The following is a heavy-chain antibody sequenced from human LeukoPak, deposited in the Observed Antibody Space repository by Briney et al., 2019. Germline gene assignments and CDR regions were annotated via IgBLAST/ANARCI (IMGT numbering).Heavy chain of an antibody. CDR2: FFHSGNT. V-gene: IGHV4-38-2*02. D-gene: IGHD6-13*01. CDR3: ARGPLRDSNLYYYYMDV. Sequence: SETLSLTCTVSGSSISSGYYWGWIRQPPGKGLECIGSFFHSGNTYYNPSLKSRVTISVDTSKNQFSLKLSSVTAADTAVYYCARGPLRDSNLYYYYMDVWGKGTTVTVSS. CDR1: GSSISSGYY. J-gene: IGHJ6*03.